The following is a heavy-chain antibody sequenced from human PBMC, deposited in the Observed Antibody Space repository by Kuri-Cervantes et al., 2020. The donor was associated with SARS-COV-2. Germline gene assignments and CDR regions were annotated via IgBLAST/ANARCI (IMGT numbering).Heavy chain of an antibody. V-gene: IGHV3-33*08. Sequence: LSLTCAASGFTFSSYGMHWVRQAPGKGLEWVAVIWYDGGNKYYADSVKGRFTISRDNSKNTLYLQMNSLRAEDTAVYYCARGPGTTVLIYYWGQGTLVTVSS. J-gene: IGHJ4*02. CDR2: IWYDGGNK. CDR3: ARGPGTTVLIYY. D-gene: IGHD4-11*01. CDR1: GFTFSSYG.